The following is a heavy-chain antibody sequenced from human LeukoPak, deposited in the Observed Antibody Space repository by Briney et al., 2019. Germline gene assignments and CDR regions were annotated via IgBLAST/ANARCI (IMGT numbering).Heavy chain of an antibody. CDR1: GFTFSSYG. J-gene: IGHJ4*02. Sequence: PGGSLRLSCAASGFTFSSYGMHWVRQAPGKGLEWVAIISYDGSNKYYADSVKGRFTISRDNSKNTLYLQMNSLRAEDTAVYYCATTFGELLSPYFDYWGQGTLVTVSS. D-gene: IGHD3-10*02. CDR3: ATTFGELLSPYFDY. CDR2: ISYDGSNK. V-gene: IGHV3-30*03.